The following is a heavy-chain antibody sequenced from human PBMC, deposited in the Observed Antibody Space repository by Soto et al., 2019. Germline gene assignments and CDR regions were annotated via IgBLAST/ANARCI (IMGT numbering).Heavy chain of an antibody. CDR3: ARMARVVTGDYFDY. Sequence: KPSETLSLTCAVYGGSFSGYYWSWIRQPPGKGLEWIGEINHSGSTNYNPSLKSRVTISVDTSKNQFSLKLSSVTAADTAVYYCARMARVVTGDYFDYWGQGTLVTVSS. D-gene: IGHD7-27*01. CDR1: GGSFSGYY. CDR2: INHSGST. J-gene: IGHJ4*02. V-gene: IGHV4-34*01.